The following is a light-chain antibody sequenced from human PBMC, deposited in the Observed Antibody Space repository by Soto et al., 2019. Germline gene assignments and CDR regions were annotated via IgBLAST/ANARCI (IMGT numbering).Light chain of an antibody. CDR2: GAS. CDR3: QQTRSYPST. Sequence: IQLTQSPSSLSASVGDSVTITCRASQGITSYLAWYQQKPGKAPNLLIYGASTLQSGVPSRFSGSGSGTDFTLTINSLQAEDFATSYCQQTRSYPSTFGGRTKVDIK. V-gene: IGKV1-9*01. CDR1: QGITSY. J-gene: IGKJ4*01.